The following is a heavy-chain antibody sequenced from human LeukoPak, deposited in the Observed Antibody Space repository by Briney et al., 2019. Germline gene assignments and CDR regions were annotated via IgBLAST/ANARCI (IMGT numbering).Heavy chain of an antibody. CDR2: IYYSGST. CDR1: GGSISSYY. V-gene: IGHV4-59*01. CDR3: AGGGEYYYDSSGYYDTFDY. Sequence: TSETLSLTCTVSGGSISSYYWNWIRQPPGKGLEWIGYIYYSGSTNYNPSLKSRVTISVDTSKNQFSLKLSSVTAADTAVYYCAGGGEYYYDSSGYYDTFDYWGQGTLVTVSS. J-gene: IGHJ4*02. D-gene: IGHD3-22*01.